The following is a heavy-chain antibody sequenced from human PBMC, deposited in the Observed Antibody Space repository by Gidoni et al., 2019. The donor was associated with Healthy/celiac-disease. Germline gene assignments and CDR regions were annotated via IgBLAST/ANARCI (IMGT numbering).Heavy chain of an antibody. CDR1: GGTFSSDA. CDR2: IIPIFGTA. D-gene: IGHD7-27*01. V-gene: IGHV1-69*01. CDR3: ARGKSWGAHLYFDL. J-gene: IGHJ2*01. Sequence: QVQLVQYGAEVKKPGSSVQVSCKASGGTFSSDAISWVRQAPGQGLEWMGGIIPIFGTAHYAHQFQCRVTITADESTSTAYMELSSLRSEDTAVYYCARGKSWGAHLYFDLWVRGTLVTVSS.